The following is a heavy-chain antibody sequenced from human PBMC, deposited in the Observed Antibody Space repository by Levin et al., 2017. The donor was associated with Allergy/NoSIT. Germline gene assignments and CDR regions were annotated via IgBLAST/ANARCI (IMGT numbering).Heavy chain of an antibody. D-gene: IGHD3-22*01. V-gene: IGHV1-2*02. CDR1: GYTFTGYY. Sequence: ASVKVSCKASGYTFTGYYMHWVRQAPGQGLEWMGWINPNSGGTNYAQKFQGRVTMTRDTSISTAYMELSRLRSDDTAVYYCARATMIVVGRWDLDYWGQGTLVTVSS. J-gene: IGHJ4*02. CDR3: ARATMIVVGRWDLDY. CDR2: INPNSGGT.